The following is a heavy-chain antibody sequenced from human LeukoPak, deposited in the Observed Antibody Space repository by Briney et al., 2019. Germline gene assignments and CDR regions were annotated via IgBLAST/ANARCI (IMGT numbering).Heavy chain of an antibody. V-gene: IGHV4-34*01. CDR3: ARRSAYYGSGSSANFDY. D-gene: IGHD3-10*01. Sequence: SETLSLTCAVYGGSFSGYYWSWIRQPPGKGLEWIGEINHSGSTNYNPSLKSRVTISVDTSKNQFSLKLSSVTAADTAVYYCARRSAYYGSGSSANFDYWGQGTLVTVSS. CDR2: INHSGST. CDR1: GGSFSGYY. J-gene: IGHJ4*02.